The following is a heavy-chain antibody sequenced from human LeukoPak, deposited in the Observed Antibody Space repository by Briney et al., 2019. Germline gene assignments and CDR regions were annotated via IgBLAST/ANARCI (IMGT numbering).Heavy chain of an antibody. D-gene: IGHD3-3*01. Sequence: SETLSLTCTVSGGSISSYYWSWIRQPPGKGLEWIGYIYNSGSTNYNPSLKSRVTISVDTSKNQFSLKLSSVTAADTAVYYCARLGQYYDFWSGYYDYGMDVWGQGTTVTVSS. CDR3: ARLGQYYDFWSGYYDYGMDV. CDR2: IYNSGST. V-gene: IGHV4-59*08. CDR1: GGSISSYY. J-gene: IGHJ6*02.